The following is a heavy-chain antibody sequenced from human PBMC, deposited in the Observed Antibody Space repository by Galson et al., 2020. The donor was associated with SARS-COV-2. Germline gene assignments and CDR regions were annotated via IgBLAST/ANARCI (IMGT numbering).Heavy chain of an antibody. D-gene: IGHD6-13*01. CDR2: IYPGDSDT. V-gene: IGHV5-51*01. CDR1: GYSFTSYW. Sequence: KIGESLKISCKGSGYSFTSYWIGWVRQMPGKGLEWMGIIYPGDSDTRYSPSFQGQVTIPADKSISTAYLQWSSLKASDTAMYYCARGPIAAAGLFDYWGQGTLVTVSS. J-gene: IGHJ4*02. CDR3: ARGPIAAAGLFDY.